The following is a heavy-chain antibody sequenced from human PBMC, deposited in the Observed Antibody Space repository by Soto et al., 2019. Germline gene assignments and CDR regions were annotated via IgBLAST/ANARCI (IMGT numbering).Heavy chain of an antibody. CDR3: ASSSNYLARFDY. J-gene: IGHJ4*02. Sequence: PGESLKVSCKGAGYSFISYWIGWVRQMPGKGLEWMGIIYPGDSDTRYSPSFQGQVTISADKSISTAYLQWSSLKASDTAMYYCASSSNYLARFDYWGQGTLVTVSS. CDR1: GYSFISYW. V-gene: IGHV5-51*01. CDR2: IYPGDSDT. D-gene: IGHD4-4*01.